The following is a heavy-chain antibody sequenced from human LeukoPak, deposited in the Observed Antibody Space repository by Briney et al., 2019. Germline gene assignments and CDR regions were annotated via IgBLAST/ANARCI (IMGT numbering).Heavy chain of an antibody. CDR1: GGSISSGGYY. D-gene: IGHD5-12*01. CDR2: IYYSGST. V-gene: IGHV4-31*03. J-gene: IGHJ4*02. Sequence: SQTLSLTCTVSGGSISSGGYYWSWIRQHPGKGLEWVGYIYYSGSTYYNPSLKSRVTISVDSSKNQFSLKLRSVTAADTAVYYCARGRPRRGYSGSAKFYFDYWGQGTLVTVSS. CDR3: ARGRPRRGYSGSAKFYFDY.